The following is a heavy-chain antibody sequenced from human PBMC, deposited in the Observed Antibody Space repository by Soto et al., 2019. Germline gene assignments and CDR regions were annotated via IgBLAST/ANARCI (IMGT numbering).Heavy chain of an antibody. V-gene: IGHV3-30*03. Sequence: QVQLVESGGGVVQPGRSLRLCWAASGFTFSSYGMHWVRQAPGKGLEWVAVISSDGSNKYYADSVKGRCTISRDNSKNTLYLQMNSLRAEDTAVYYCVGGYYFGDYWGQGTLVTVSS. CDR2: ISSDGSNK. J-gene: IGHJ4*02. CDR1: GFTFSSYG. D-gene: IGHD3-22*01. CDR3: VGGYYFGDY.